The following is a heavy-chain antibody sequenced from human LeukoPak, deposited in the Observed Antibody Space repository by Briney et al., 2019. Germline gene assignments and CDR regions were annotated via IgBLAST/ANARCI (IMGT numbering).Heavy chain of an antibody. J-gene: IGHJ4*02. CDR3: TRMTTGHDY. D-gene: IGHD4-17*01. V-gene: IGHV4-34*01. CDR2: INHSGYT. Sequence: SETLSLTCAVSGVSFDDYYWSWVRQTPGKGLEWLGEINHSGYTNDSPSLKSRVTLSIDTSNKQFSLNLRSVTVEDAGIYYCTRMTTGHDYWGQGTLVTVSS. CDR1: GVSFDDYY.